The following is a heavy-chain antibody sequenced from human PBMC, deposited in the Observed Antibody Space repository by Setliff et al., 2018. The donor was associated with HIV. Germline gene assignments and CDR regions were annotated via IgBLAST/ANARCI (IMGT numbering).Heavy chain of an antibody. CDR2: IYTTGST. D-gene: IGHD1-26*01. CDR3: ASGSPFDGFDM. V-gene: IGHV4-59*11. Sequence: PSETLSLTCTVSGGSMSTHYWSWIRQTPGKGLEWIGHIYTTGSTHYNPSLRSRVTISIDTSKSHFSLRLKSVTAADKALYYCASGSPFDGFDMWGQGTMVTVSS. CDR1: GGSMSTHY. J-gene: IGHJ3*02.